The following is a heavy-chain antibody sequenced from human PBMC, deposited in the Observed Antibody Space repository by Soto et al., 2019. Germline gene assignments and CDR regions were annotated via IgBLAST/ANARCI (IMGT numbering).Heavy chain of an antibody. V-gene: IGHV1-3*04. CDR1: GITYTTYA. D-gene: IGHD5-12*01. CDR3: ARAISGYVT. CDR2: INTGNGNT. Sequence: ASVKVSCKASGITYTTYAIHWVRQAPGQGLEWMGWINTGNGNTRYSQRFQGRVTLTTDTSASTAYRDLSSLTSEDTAVYYCARAISGYVTWG. J-gene: IGHJ5*01.